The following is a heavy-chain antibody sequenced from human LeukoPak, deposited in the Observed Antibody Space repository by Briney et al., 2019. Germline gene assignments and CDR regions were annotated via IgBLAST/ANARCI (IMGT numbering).Heavy chain of an antibody. D-gene: IGHD2-2*01. CDR2: LNEDGSVK. Sequence: GGSLRLSCAASEFSFSTNWMHWVRQTAGKGLEWVAELNEDGSVKYYVDSVKGRCTISRDNAKSLLFLQMYNLRTEDTGVYFCANVPRSTVSYWGRGTLVTVSS. V-gene: IGHV3-7*01. CDR1: EFSFSTNW. J-gene: IGHJ4*02. CDR3: ANVPRSTVSY.